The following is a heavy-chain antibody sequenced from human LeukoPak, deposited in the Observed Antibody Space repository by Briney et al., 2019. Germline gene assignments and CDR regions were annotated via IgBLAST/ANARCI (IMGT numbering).Heavy chain of an antibody. CDR2: ITPFNGNT. Sequence: ASVKVSCKASGYTFTYRYLHWVRQAPGQALEWMGWITPFNGNTNHAQKFQDRVTITRDRSMSTAYMELSSLRSEDTAMYYCASSLNVGGELPGAFDIRGQGTMVTVSS. V-gene: IGHV1-45*02. CDR1: GYTFTYRY. CDR3: ASSLNVGGELPGAFDI. D-gene: IGHD2-21*01. J-gene: IGHJ3*02.